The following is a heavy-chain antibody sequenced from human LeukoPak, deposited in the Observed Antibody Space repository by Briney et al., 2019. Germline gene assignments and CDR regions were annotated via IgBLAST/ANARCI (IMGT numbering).Heavy chain of an antibody. CDR3: ARQRITMVRGVNNWFDP. Sequence: SETLSLTCTVSGGSISSSSYYWGWIRQPPGKGQEWIGSIYYSGSTYYNPSPKSRVTISVDTSKNQFSLKLSSVTAADTAVYYCARQRITMVRGVNNWFDPWGQGTLVTVSS. CDR1: GGSISSSSYY. J-gene: IGHJ5*02. CDR2: IYYSGST. V-gene: IGHV4-39*01. D-gene: IGHD3-10*01.